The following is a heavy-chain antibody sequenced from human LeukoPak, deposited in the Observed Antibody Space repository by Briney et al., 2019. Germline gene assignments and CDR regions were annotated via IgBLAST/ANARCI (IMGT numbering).Heavy chain of an antibody. V-gene: IGHV4-39*01. CDR1: GGSISSSSYY. CDR2: IYYSGTT. CDR3: ARTLYCSGATCYSPELFHS. J-gene: IGHJ4*02. D-gene: IGHD2-15*01. Sequence: SETLSLTCTVSGGSISSSSYYWGWIRQPPGKGLEWIGSIYYSGTTYYNPSLKSRVTISVDTSKNQFSLKLSSVTAADTAVYYCARTLYCSGATCYSPELFHSWGQGTLVTVSS.